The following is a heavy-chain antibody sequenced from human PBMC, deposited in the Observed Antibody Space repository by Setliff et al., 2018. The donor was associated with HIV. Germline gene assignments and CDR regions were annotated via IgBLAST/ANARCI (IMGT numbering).Heavy chain of an antibody. Sequence: ASVKVSCKASGYTFTSYYMHWVRQAPGQGLEWMGIINPSGGSTSYAQKFQGRVTMTRDTSTSTVYMELSSLRSEDTAVYYCARDRETIFGVVILPDDAFDNWGQGTMVTVSS. CDR3: ARDRETIFGVVILPDDAFDN. CDR1: GYTFTSYY. V-gene: IGHV1-46*01. D-gene: IGHD3-3*01. CDR2: INPSGGST. J-gene: IGHJ3*02.